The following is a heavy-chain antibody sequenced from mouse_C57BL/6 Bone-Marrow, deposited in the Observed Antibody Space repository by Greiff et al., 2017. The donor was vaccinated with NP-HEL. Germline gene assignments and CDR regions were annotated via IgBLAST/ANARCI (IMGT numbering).Heavy chain of an antibody. V-gene: IGHV14-4*01. J-gene: IGHJ2*01. Sequence: EVQLVESGAELVRPGASVKLSCTASGFNIKDDYMHWVKQRPEQGLEWIGWIDPENGDTEYASKFQGKATITVDTSSNKAYMQLSSLTSEDTAFSYCKVNSPDYWGQGTTLTVSS. D-gene: IGHD1-3*01. CDR1: GFNIKDDY. CDR2: IDPENGDT. CDR3: KVNSPDY.